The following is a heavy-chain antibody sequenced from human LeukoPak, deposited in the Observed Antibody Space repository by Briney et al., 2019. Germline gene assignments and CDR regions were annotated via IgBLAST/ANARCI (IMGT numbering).Heavy chain of an antibody. CDR2: ISYDGSNK. J-gene: IGHJ5*02. D-gene: IGHD1-1*01. CDR3: ARDYLGERHNWFDP. CDR1: GFTFSSYA. V-gene: IGHV3-30-3*01. Sequence: GGSLRLSCAASGFTFSSYAMHWVRQAPGKGLEWVAVISYDGSNKYYADSVKGRFTISRDNAKNSLYLQMNSLRAEDTAVYYCARDYLGERHNWFDPWGQGTLVTVSS.